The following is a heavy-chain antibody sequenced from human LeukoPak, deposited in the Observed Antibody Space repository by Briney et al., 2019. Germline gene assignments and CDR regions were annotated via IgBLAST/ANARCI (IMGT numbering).Heavy chain of an antibody. J-gene: IGHJ4*02. Sequence: GGSLRLSCAASGFTFSSYAMSWVRQAPGKGLEGVSAISGSGGSTYYADSVKGRFTISRDNSKNTLYLQMNSQRAEDTAVYYCAKDGGGSYSYFDYWGQGTLVTVSS. CDR3: AKDGGGSYSYFDY. CDR2: ISGSGGST. CDR1: GFTFSSYA. V-gene: IGHV3-23*01. D-gene: IGHD1-26*01.